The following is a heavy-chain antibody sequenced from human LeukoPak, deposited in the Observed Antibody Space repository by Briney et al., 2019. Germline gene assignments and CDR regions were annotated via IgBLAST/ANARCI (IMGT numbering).Heavy chain of an antibody. Sequence: VASVKVSCKASGYTFTGYYMHWVRQAPGQGLEWMGWINPNSGGTNYAQKFQGRVTMTRDTSISTAYMELSRLRSDDTAVYCCARFGLTPRYRNWFDPWGQGTLVTVSS. CDR1: GYTFTGYY. D-gene: IGHD5-18*01. J-gene: IGHJ5*02. CDR2: INPNSGGT. CDR3: ARFGLTPRYRNWFDP. V-gene: IGHV1-2*02.